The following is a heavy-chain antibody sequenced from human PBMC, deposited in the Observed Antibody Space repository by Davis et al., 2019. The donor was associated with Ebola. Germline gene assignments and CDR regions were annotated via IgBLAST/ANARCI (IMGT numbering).Heavy chain of an antibody. CDR2: IYYSGST. CDR3: ARDLRYDSSGYDYYFYMDV. Sequence: PSETLSLTCTVSGGYISRGGSYWTWIRQHPGKGLEWIGYIYYSGSTYYKPSLKSRVTISLDTSKNQFSLNLYSVTAADTAVYYCARDLRYDSSGYDYYFYMDVWGKGTTVTVSS. CDR1: GGYISRGGSY. J-gene: IGHJ6*03. D-gene: IGHD3-22*01. V-gene: IGHV4-31*03.